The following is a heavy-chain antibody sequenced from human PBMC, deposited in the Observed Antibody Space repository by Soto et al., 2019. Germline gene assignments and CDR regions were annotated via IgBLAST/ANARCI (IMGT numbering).Heavy chain of an antibody. CDR1: GHSFISFW. J-gene: IGHJ4*02. D-gene: IGHD3-10*01. Sequence: GESLKISCNGSGHSFISFWICWVRQMPGKGLEWMGIIYPGNSGTRYSPSFQGQVTISADKSISTAYLQWNSLKASDTAMYYCARISGQFDYWGQGILVTVSS. CDR2: IYPGNSGT. CDR3: ARISGQFDY. V-gene: IGHV5-51*01.